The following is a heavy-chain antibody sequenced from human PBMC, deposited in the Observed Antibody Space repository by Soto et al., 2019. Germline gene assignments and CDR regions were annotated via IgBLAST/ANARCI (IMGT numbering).Heavy chain of an antibody. CDR1: GFSFSSYS. Sequence: EVQLVESGGGLVKPGGSLRLSCAASGFSFSSYSMNWVRQAPGKGLEWVSSISSSASHINYADSVKGRFTISRDNAKKALYLKMNSLRAEDTAVYYCARGYTGYCSGGTCYWFDPWSQGTLVTVSS. CDR3: ARGYTGYCSGGTCYWFDP. D-gene: IGHD2-15*01. V-gene: IGHV3-21*01. CDR2: ISSSASHI. J-gene: IGHJ5*02.